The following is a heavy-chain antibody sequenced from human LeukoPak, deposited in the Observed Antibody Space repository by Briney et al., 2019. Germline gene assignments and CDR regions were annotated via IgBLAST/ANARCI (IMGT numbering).Heavy chain of an antibody. Sequence: PGGSLRLSCAASGFTFSSYSMNWVRQAPGKGLEWVSYISSSSTMYYADSVKGRFTISRDNAKNSLYLQLNSLRAEDTAVYYCASFDYWGQGTLVTVSS. CDR1: GFTFSSYS. CDR3: ASFDY. CDR2: ISSSSTM. J-gene: IGHJ4*02. V-gene: IGHV3-48*01.